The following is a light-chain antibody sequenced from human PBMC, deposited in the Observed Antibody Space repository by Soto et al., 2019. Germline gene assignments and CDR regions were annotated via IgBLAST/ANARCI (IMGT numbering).Light chain of an antibody. CDR2: AAS. CDR1: QSISSY. J-gene: IGKJ5*01. V-gene: IGKV1-9*01. CDR3: QQLLSYPIT. Sequence: DIQMTQSPSSLSASVGYIVTITCRASQSISSYLNWYQQKPGKAPKLLIYAASTLQSGVPLRFSGSGSGTSFTLTISSLQPEDFATYYCQQLLSYPITFGQGTRLEIK.